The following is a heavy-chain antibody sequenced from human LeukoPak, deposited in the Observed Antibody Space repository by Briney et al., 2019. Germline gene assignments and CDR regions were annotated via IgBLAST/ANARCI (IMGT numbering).Heavy chain of an antibody. CDR1: GGTFSSYA. CDR2: IIPIFGTA. Sequence: ASVKVSCKASGGTFSSYAISWVRQAPGQGLEWMGGIIPIFGTANYAQKFQGRVTITADESTSTAYMELSSLRSEDTAVYYCARSEMATISPLDYWGQGTLVTVSS. D-gene: IGHD5-24*01. J-gene: IGHJ4*02. V-gene: IGHV1-69*13. CDR3: ARSEMATISPLDY.